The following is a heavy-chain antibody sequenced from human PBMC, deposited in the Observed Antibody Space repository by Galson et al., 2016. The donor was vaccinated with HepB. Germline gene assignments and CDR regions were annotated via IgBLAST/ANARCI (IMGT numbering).Heavy chain of an antibody. CDR1: GLTFQDKA. Sequence: SLRLSCAVSGLTFQDKAMHWIRRGPGKGPEWVSGIPWRSDGIGYADSVKGRFTISIEPAKNSLYLQMDSLRVEDTSFYYCIKESSNGGLDYWGRGTLVTVSS. CDR3: IKESSNGGLDY. J-gene: IGHJ4*02. CDR2: IPWRSDGI. V-gene: IGHV3-9*01. D-gene: IGHD2-8*01.